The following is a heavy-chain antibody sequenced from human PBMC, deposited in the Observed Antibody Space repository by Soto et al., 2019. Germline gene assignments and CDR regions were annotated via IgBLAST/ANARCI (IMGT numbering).Heavy chain of an antibody. D-gene: IGHD3-16*01. J-gene: IGHJ4*02. V-gene: IGHV2-70*04. CDR3: ARSPGGFTVATYFFDY. Sequence: PTLVNPTQTLTLTCTFSGFSLSSKGMRVSWIRQPPGKALEWLARIDWDDDKFYSPSLRTRLAISKGTSKNQVVLTMTNVDPMDTATYYCARSPGGFTVATYFFDYWGQGTLVTVSS. CDR1: GFSLSSKGMR. CDR2: IDWDDDK.